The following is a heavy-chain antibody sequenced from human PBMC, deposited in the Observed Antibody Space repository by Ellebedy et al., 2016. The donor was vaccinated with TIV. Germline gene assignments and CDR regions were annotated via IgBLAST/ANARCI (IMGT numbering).Heavy chain of an antibody. J-gene: IGHJ6*02. CDR2: TSYDGNKN. Sequence: GESLKISCAASGFTFSTYAMHWVRQAPGKGLEWVSLTSYDGNKNFYADSVKGRFTISRDNSENTLYLQMNSLRPDDTAVYFCAKVRLGQFYYNGLDVWGQGTTVTVSS. D-gene: IGHD3-10*01. CDR3: AKVRLGQFYYNGLDV. V-gene: IGHV3-30*18. CDR1: GFTFSTYA.